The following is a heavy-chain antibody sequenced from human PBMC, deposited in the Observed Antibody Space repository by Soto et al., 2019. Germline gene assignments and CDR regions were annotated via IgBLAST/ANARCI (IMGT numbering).Heavy chain of an antibody. CDR1: GGSISSGGYY. D-gene: IGHD3-22*01. CDR2: IYYSGST. CDR3: AREISYYDSSGYYYVYFDY. Sequence: QVQLQESGPGLVKPSQTLSLTCTVSGGSISSGGYYWSWIRQHPGKGLEWIGYIYYSGSTYYNPSLKSRVTFSVDTSKNQFSLKLSSVTAADTAVYYCAREISYYDSSGYYYVYFDYWGQGTLVTVSS. V-gene: IGHV4-31*03. J-gene: IGHJ4*02.